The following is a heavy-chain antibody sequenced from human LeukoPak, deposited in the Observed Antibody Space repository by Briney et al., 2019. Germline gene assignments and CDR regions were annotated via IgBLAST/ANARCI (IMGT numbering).Heavy chain of an antibody. CDR2: IIPILGIA. J-gene: IGHJ4*02. V-gene: IGHV1-69*04. D-gene: IGHD3-22*01. CDR3: ARDSGYHASSGYSDY. Sequence: AASVKVSCKASGGTFSSYAISWVRQAPGQGLEWMGRIIPILGIANYAQKFQGRVTITADKSTSTAYMELSSLRSEDTAVYYCARDSGYHASSGYSDYWGQGTPVTLSS. CDR1: GGTFSSYA.